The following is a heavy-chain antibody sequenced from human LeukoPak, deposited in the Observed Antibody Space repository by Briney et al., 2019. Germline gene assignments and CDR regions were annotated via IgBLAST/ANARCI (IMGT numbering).Heavy chain of an antibody. J-gene: IGHJ5*02. V-gene: IGHV4-59*01. D-gene: IGHD6-13*01. CDR2: IYYSGST. CDR3: ARFTQWVVAAGTWWWFDP. CDR1: GGSISSYY. Sequence: SETLSLTCTVSGGSISSYYWSWIRQPPGKGLEWIGYIYYSGSTNYNPSLKSRVTISVDTSKNQFSLKLSSVTAADTAVYYCARFTQWVVAAGTWWWFDPWGQGTLVTVSS.